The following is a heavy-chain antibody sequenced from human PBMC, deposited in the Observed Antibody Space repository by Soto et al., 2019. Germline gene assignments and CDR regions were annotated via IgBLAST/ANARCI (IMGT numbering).Heavy chain of an antibody. V-gene: IGHV4-30-4*01. J-gene: IGHJ4*02. CDR1: GDSVSSVGFH. CDR3: ARAPVGLDTISYFDY. CDR2: IYNGGST. Sequence: QVQLQESGPGLVKPSETLSLTCTVSGDSVSSVGFHWAWLRRPPGKGPEWIGYIYNGGSTYYRPSLESRMYMSLDATRNHYSLRLTSVTAADTAVYFCARAPVGLDTISYFDYWGQGKLVTVSS. D-gene: IGHD3-3*01.